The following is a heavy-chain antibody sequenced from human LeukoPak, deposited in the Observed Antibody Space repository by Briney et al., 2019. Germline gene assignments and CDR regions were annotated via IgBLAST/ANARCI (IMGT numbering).Heavy chain of an antibody. J-gene: IGHJ6*02. CDR3: ARLYYYYGLDV. CDR2: IYYSGST. V-gene: IGHV4-39*01. Sequence: SETLSLTCTVSGGSTSSSSYYWGWIRQPPGKGLEWIGSIYYSGSTYYNPSLKSRVTISVDTSKNQFSLKLSSVTAADTAVYYCARLYYYYGLDVWGQGTTVTVSS. CDR1: GGSTSSSSYY.